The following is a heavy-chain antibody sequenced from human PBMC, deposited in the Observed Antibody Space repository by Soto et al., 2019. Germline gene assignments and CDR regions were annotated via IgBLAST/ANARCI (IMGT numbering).Heavy chain of an antibody. CDR3: ARLPKGSVVTA. Sequence: VESGGGLVYPGGSLRLSCVASGFRFSDHSMNWVRQAPGKGLQWISYISSNSDTTYYADSVKGRFTVSRDNAKNALFLQLTSLRDDDTATSGRARLPKGSVVTAWGQGARVTVSS. CDR2: ISSNSDTT. J-gene: IGHJ4*02. D-gene: IGHD2-21*02. CDR1: GFRFSDHS. V-gene: IGHV3-48*02.